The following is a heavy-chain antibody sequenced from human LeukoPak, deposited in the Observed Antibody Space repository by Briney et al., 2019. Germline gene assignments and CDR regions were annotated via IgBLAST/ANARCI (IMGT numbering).Heavy chain of an antibody. Sequence: SETLSLTCTVSGASISSYYWSWIRQPPGKGLEWIGYIYYTGSTNYNPSLKSRVTISLDTSKNQFSLTLSSVTAADTAVYYCARVSAVATSFDYWGQGTLVTVSS. V-gene: IGHV4-59*01. CDR2: IYYTGST. J-gene: IGHJ4*02. CDR1: GASISSYY. D-gene: IGHD5-12*01. CDR3: ARVSAVATSFDY.